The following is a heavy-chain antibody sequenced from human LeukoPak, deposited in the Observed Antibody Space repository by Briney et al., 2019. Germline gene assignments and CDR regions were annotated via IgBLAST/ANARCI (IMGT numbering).Heavy chain of an antibody. D-gene: IGHD3-9*01. CDR3: ARDPVDWLVRYYYGMDV. J-gene: IGHJ6*02. Sequence: ASVKVSCKASGYTFTSYYMHWVRQAPGQGLEWMGIINPSGGSTSYAQKFQGRVTMTRDTSTSTVYMELSSLRSEDTAVYHCARDPVDWLVRYYYGMDVWGQGTTVTVSS. V-gene: IGHV1-46*01. CDR2: INPSGGST. CDR1: GYTFTSYY.